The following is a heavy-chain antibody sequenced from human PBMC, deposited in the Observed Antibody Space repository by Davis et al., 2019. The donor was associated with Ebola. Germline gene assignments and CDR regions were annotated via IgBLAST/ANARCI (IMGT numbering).Heavy chain of an antibody. D-gene: IGHD4-11*01. J-gene: IGHJ4*02. CDR2: IIPILGIA. CDR1: GGTFSSYA. Sequence: SVKVSCKASGGTFSSYAISWVRQAPGQGLEWMGRIIPILGIANYAQKFQGRVTITADKSTSTAYMELSSLRSEDTAVYYCARGRDYSNYGDFDYWGQGTLVTVSS. CDR3: ARGRDYSNYGDFDY. V-gene: IGHV1-69*04.